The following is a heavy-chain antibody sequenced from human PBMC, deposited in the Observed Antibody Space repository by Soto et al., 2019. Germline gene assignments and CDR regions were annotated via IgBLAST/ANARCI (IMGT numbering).Heavy chain of an antibody. Sequence: SETLSLTCSVSGASISSVGYYWTWIRQHPGEGLEWIGYIYHSGSTYYNPSLKSRLTISVDTSKNQFSLRLSSVTAADTAVYYCGSFSDRITPATIVDWGQGTLVTVSS. CDR1: GASISSVGYY. V-gene: IGHV4-31*03. J-gene: IGHJ4*02. CDR3: GSFSDRITPATIVD. CDR2: IYHSGST. D-gene: IGHD2-2*02.